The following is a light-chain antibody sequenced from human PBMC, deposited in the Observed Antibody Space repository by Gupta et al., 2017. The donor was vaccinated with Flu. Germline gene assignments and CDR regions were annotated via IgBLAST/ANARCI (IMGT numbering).Light chain of an antibody. CDR3: SSYTSSSTLYV. CDR1: SSDVGGYNN. CDR2: EVS. V-gene: IGLV2-14*01. J-gene: IGLJ1*01. Sequence: QSALTQSASVSGSPGQSIAISCPGTSSDVGGYNNVSWYQQHPGKAPKLMIYEVSNRPSGVSNRFSGSKSENTASLTISGLQAEDEADYYCSSYTSSSTLYVFGTGTKVTVL.